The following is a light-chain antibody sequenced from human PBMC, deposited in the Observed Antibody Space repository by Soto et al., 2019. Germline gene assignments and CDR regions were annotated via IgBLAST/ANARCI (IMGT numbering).Light chain of an antibody. CDR3: QQLNSYPIT. V-gene: IGKV1-5*03. J-gene: IGKJ5*01. CDR1: QSISGW. Sequence: DIQLTQSPSTLSASVGDRVTITCRASQSISGWLAWYQQKPGKAPKLLIYKASSLQSGVPSRFSGSGSGTEFTLTISSLQPGDFATYYCQQLNSYPITFGQGTRLEI. CDR2: KAS.